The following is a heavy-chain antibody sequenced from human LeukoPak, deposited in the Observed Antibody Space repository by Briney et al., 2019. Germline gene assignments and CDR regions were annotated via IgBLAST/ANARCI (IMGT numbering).Heavy chain of an antibody. J-gene: IGHJ4*02. V-gene: IGHV3-23*01. D-gene: IGHD6-19*01. Sequence: GGSLRLSCAASGFTFSSYAMSWVRQAPGKGLEWVSAISGSGGSTYYADSVKGRLTVSRDNSKNTLYLQMNSLRAEDTAVYYCAKDGDRIAVAGLDYWGQGTLVTVSS. CDR2: ISGSGGST. CDR1: GFTFSSYA. CDR3: AKDGDRIAVAGLDY.